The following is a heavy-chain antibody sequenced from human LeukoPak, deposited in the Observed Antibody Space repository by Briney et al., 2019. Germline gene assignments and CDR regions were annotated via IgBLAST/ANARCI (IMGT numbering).Heavy chain of an antibody. CDR3: ARDNFWSGIGAYYYYYMDV. D-gene: IGHD3-3*01. V-gene: IGHV4-39*07. Sequence: SETLSLTCTVSGGSISSSNYYWGWIRQPPGQGLEWIGSIYYVGTTYYNPSLKSRVTISVDTSKNQFSLKLSSVTAADTAVYYCARDNFWSGIGAYYYYYMDVWGQGTTVTVSS. CDR1: GGSISSSNYY. CDR2: IYYVGTT. J-gene: IGHJ6*03.